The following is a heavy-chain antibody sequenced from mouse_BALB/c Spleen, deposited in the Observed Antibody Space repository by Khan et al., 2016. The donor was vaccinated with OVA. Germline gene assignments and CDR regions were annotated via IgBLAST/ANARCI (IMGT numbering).Heavy chain of an antibody. CDR3: VRDGAYHRNDGWFAY. J-gene: IGHJ3*01. Sequence: VELVESGAELARPGASVKMSCKASGYTFTSYTIHWIKKRPGQGLEWIGYINPSNGSTNYNQKFKDKATLTTDKSSTTAYLQLSSLTSDDSAVYNCVRDGAYHRNDGWFAYWGQGTLVTVSA. CDR2: INPSNGST. D-gene: IGHD2-14*01. V-gene: IGHV1-4*01. CDR1: GYTFTSYT.